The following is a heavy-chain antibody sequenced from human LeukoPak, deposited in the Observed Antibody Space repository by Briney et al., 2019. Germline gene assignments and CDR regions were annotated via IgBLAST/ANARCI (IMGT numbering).Heavy chain of an antibody. CDR3: ARDNSGWYSVYFDY. J-gene: IGHJ4*02. Sequence: GALRLSCAASGFTFSTNAMSWVRQAPGKGLEWVSYISSSSSTIYYADSVKGRFTISRDNAKNSLYLQMNSLRAEDTAVYYCARDNSGWYSVYFDYWGQGTLVTVSS. CDR2: ISSSSSTI. D-gene: IGHD6-19*01. V-gene: IGHV3-48*04. CDR1: GFTFSTNA.